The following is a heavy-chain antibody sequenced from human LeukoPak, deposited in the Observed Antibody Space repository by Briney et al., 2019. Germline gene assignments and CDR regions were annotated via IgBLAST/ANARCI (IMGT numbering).Heavy chain of an antibody. V-gene: IGHV3-23*01. CDR2: ISGSAGST. CDR3: AKDEVVVTARPYYFDY. J-gene: IGHJ4*02. D-gene: IGHD2-21*02. CDR1: GFTFSGYA. Sequence: PGGSLRLSCAASGFTFSGYAMSWVRQAPGKGLEWVSGISGSAGSTYYGDSVKGRFTISRDNSKNTLYLQMNSLRAEDTAVYYCAKDEVVVTARPYYFDYWGQGTLVTVSS.